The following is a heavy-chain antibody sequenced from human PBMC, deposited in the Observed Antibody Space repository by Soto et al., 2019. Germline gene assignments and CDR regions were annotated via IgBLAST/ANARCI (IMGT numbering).Heavy chain of an antibody. V-gene: IGHV4-39*01. Sequence: SETLSLTCTVSGGSISSSSHHWGWIRQPPGKGLEWIGGIFYSGSTYYSPSLKSRVTISVDTSKNQFSLSLSSVTAADTAVYYCARPAIFGVADGAFDVWGQGTMVTVSS. D-gene: IGHD3-3*01. J-gene: IGHJ3*01. CDR3: ARPAIFGVADGAFDV. CDR1: GGSISSSSHH. CDR2: IFYSGST.